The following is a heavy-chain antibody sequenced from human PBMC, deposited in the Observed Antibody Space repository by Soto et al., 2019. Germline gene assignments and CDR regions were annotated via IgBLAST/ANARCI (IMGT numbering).Heavy chain of an antibody. CDR1: GGTFSSYT. CDR2: IIPILGIA. J-gene: IGHJ4*02. CDR3: ARDSGSIAARRVPAEIDY. Sequence: ASVKVSCKASGGTFSSYTISWVRQAPGQGLEWMGRIIPILGIANYAQKFQGRVTITADKSTSTAYMELSSLRSEDTAVYYCARDSGSIAARRVPAEIDYWGQGTLVTVS. D-gene: IGHD6-6*01. V-gene: IGHV1-69*04.